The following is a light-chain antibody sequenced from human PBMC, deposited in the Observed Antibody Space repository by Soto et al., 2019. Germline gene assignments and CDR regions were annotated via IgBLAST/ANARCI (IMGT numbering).Light chain of an antibody. CDR1: STDFVSYNR. V-gene: IGLV2-18*01. J-gene: IGLJ1*01. CDR2: EAS. CDR3: SLYTSENTYV. Sequence: SVLTQPPSVSGSPGQSVTISCTGTSTDFVSYNRVSWYQQPPGTAPKLIIYEASNRPSGVPDRLSGSKSGNTASLTISGLQAADEADYCCSLYTSENTYVFGTGTKVTVL.